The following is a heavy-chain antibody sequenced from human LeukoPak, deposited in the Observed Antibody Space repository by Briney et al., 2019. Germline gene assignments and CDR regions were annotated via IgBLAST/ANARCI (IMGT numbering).Heavy chain of an antibody. J-gene: IGHJ4*02. CDR1: GITYEDYA. D-gene: IGHD3-22*01. V-gene: IGHV3-23*01. CDR2: ISGGGRST. CDR3: AQLDVLRSDYFES. Sequence: GGSLRLSCVASGITYEDYAFSWIRQAPGKGLEWVSVISGGGRSTSYADSLKGRFTISRDNSKNTLYLQMNSLRAEDTAVYYCAQLDVLRSDYFESWGQGTLVTVSS.